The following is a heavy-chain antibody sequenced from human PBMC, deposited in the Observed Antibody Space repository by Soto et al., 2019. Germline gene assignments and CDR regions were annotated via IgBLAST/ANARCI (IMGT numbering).Heavy chain of an antibody. CDR1: GGTFSSYT. CDR3: ARLDCGGDCSTSDAFDI. V-gene: IGHV1-69*02. D-gene: IGHD2-21*01. Sequence: SVKVSCKASGGTFSSYTISWVRQAPGQGLEWMGRIIPILGIANYAQKFQGRVTITADKSTSTAYMELSSLRSEDTAVYYCARLDCGGDCSTSDAFDIWGQGTMVTVSS. J-gene: IGHJ3*02. CDR2: IIPILGIA.